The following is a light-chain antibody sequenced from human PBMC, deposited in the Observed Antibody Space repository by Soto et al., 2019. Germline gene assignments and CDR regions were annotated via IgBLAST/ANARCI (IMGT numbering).Light chain of an antibody. J-gene: IGKJ4*01. CDR3: MPGLQTPLT. CDR1: QSLLHTNGNTY. Sequence: DIVMTQSPLSLPVTPGEPASISCRSSQSLLHTNGNTYLDWYVQKPGQSPQLLIYLASYRASGVPDRFSGSGSGTDFTLKISIVEAEDVGVYYCMPGLQTPLTFSGGTKVEIK. CDR2: LAS. V-gene: IGKV2-28*01.